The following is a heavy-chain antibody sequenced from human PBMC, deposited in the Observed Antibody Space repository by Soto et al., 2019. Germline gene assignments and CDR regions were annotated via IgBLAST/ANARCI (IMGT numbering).Heavy chain of an antibody. CDR2: ISSNGGSI. J-gene: IGHJ3*02. CDR1: GFTFSSYA. CDR3: ARVGATVSSLGALDI. Sequence: EVQLVESGGGLVQPGGSLRLSCAASGFTFSSYAMHWVRQAPGKGLEYISAISSNGGSIYYANSVKARFTISRDNSKNTVYLQMGSLRSEDMAVYYCARVGATVSSLGALDIWGQGTMVTVSS. V-gene: IGHV3-64*01. D-gene: IGHD4-17*01.